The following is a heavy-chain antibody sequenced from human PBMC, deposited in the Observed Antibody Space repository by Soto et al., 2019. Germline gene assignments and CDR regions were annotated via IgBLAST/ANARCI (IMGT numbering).Heavy chain of an antibody. V-gene: IGHV1-8*01. CDR2: MNPNSGNT. CDR1: GYTFTSYD. Sequence: ASVKVSCKASGYTFTSYDINWVRQATGQGLEWMGWMNPNSGNTGYAQKFQGRVTMTRNTSISTAYMELSSLRSEDTAVYYCARGDYIWGPVQHWGQGTMVTVSS. CDR3: ARGDYIWGPVQH. J-gene: IGHJ3*01. D-gene: IGHD3-16*01.